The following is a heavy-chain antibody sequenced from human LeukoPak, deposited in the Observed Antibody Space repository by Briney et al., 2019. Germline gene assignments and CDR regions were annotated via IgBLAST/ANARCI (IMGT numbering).Heavy chain of an antibody. D-gene: IGHD6-19*01. CDR2: ISWDSGSI. Sequence: GGSLRLSCAASGFTFDDYAMHWVRQAPGKGLEWVSVISWDSGSIGYADSVKGRFTISRDNAKNSLFLQMNSLRAEDMALYYCAKDIHSSGWFPNFDYWGQGTLVTVSS. J-gene: IGHJ4*02. V-gene: IGHV3-9*03. CDR1: GFTFDDYA. CDR3: AKDIHSSGWFPNFDY.